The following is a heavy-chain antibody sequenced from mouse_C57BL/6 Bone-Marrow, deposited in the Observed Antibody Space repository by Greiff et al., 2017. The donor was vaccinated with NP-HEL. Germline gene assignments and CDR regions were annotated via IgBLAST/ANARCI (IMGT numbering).Heavy chain of an antibody. Sequence: VQLQQSGAELVRPGASVKLSCTASGFNIKDDYMHWVKQRPEQGLEWIGWIDPENGDTEYASKFQGKATITADTSSNTSYLQLSSLTSEDTAVYYCTTYYYAMDYWGQGTSVTVSS. V-gene: IGHV14-4*01. CDR1: GFNIKDDY. CDR2: IDPENGDT. CDR3: TTYYYAMDY. J-gene: IGHJ4*01.